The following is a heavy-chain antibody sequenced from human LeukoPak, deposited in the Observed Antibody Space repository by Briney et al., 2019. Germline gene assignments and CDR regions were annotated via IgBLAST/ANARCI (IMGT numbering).Heavy chain of an antibody. Sequence: GGSLRLSSAASGFTFSSYAMSWVRQAPGKGLEWVSAISGSGGSTYYADSVKGRFTISRDNSKNTLYLQMNSLRAEDTAVYYCANPGIGSDIGYWGQGTLVTVSS. CDR3: ANPGIGSDIGY. V-gene: IGHV3-23*01. D-gene: IGHD2-21*02. J-gene: IGHJ4*02. CDR2: ISGSGGST. CDR1: GFTFSSYA.